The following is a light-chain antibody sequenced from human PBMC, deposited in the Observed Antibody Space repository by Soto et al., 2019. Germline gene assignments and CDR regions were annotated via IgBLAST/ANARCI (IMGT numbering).Light chain of an antibody. J-gene: IGKJ1*01. CDR1: QSISLF. V-gene: IGKV1-39*01. CDR2: AAS. Sequence: DIQMTQSPSSLSASVGDTVTFTCRASQSISLFLNWYQQKPGKAPKLLIYAASSLQSGVPSRFSGNGSGTDFTLTISSLQPEDFATYYCHQTDSIPETFGQGTKVEIK. CDR3: HQTDSIPET.